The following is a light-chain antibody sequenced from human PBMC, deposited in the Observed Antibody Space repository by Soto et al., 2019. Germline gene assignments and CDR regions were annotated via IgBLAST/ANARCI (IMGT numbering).Light chain of an antibody. J-gene: IGKJ5*01. V-gene: IGKV2-30*02. CDR2: KVS. Sequence: DVVMTQSPLSLPVTLGQPASISCRSNQSLVHSDGIAYFSWFQQRPGRSPRRLIYKVSNRDSGVPARFSGSVSGTDFALKISRVETEDVGVYYCMQGTHWPINFGQGTRLEIK. CDR1: QSLVHSDGIAY. CDR3: MQGTHWPIN.